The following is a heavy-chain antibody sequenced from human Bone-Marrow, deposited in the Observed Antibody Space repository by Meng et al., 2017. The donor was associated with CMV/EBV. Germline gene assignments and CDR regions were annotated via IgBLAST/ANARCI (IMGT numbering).Heavy chain of an antibody. CDR2: INPNSGGT. CDR3: AILVAYCGGDCPLVEDY. J-gene: IGHJ4*02. D-gene: IGHD2-21*01. CDR1: GYTFTGYY. V-gene: IGHV1-2*02. Sequence: ASVKVSCKASGYTFTGYYMHWVRQAPGQELEWMGWINPNSGGTNYAQKFQGRVTMTRDTSISTAYMELSRLRSDDTAVYYCAILVAYCGGDCPLVEDYWGQGTLVTVSS.